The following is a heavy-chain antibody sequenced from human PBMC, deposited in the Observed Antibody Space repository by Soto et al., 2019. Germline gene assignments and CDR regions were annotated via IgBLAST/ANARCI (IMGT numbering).Heavy chain of an antibody. V-gene: IGHV1-18*01. CDR3: ARGYYYDSSGYYDH. CDR1: GGTFSSYT. J-gene: IGHJ4*02. Sequence: GASVKVSCKASGGTFSSYTISWVRQAPGQGLEWMGWISAYNGNTNYAQKLQGRVTMTTDTSTSTAYMELRSLRSDDTAVYYCARGYYYDSSGYYDHWGQGTLVTVSS. D-gene: IGHD3-22*01. CDR2: ISAYNGNT.